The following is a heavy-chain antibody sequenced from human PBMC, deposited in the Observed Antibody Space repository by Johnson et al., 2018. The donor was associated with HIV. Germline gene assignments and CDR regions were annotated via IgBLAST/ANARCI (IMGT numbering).Heavy chain of an antibody. Sequence: MQLVETGGGLIQPGGSLRLSCAASGFTVSSNYMSWVRQAPGKGLEWVSVIYSGGSKYYADSVKGRFTISRDNSKNTLYLQMNSLRAEVTAVYYCARVQFLPPNAFDIWGQGTMVTVSS. CDR3: ARVQFLPPNAFDI. V-gene: IGHV3-53*02. CDR2: IYSGGSK. CDR1: GFTVSSNY. J-gene: IGHJ3*02. D-gene: IGHD2/OR15-2a*01.